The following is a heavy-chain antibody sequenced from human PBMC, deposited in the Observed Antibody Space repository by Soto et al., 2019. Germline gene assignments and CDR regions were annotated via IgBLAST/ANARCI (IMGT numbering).Heavy chain of an antibody. CDR1: GYTFTSYG. J-gene: IGHJ4*02. CDR2: INPYNGNT. V-gene: IGHV1-18*01. D-gene: IGHD6-13*01. CDR3: ARFGVGLAAPRVWPY. Sequence: ASVKVSCKASGYTFTSYGISWVRQAPGQGLGWMAWINPYNGNTKYTEKFLGRVTVTTDTSTATAYMEVRSLTSDDTAVFYCARFGVGLAAPRVWPYSGPGTPVTVSS.